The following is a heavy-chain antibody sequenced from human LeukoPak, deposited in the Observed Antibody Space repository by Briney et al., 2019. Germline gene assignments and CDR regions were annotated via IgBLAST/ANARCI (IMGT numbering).Heavy chain of an antibody. J-gene: IGHJ3*02. CDR1: GFIFSQYG. D-gene: IGHD5-12*01. V-gene: IGHV3-23*01. CDR3: AKDRRGFSGYDPYDAFDI. Sequence: GGSLRLSCTASGFIFSQYGMSWVRQGPGKGLDWVATVSGSAVRTHYADSLKGRFTISRDNSKDTLYLQMNSLRAEDTAVYYCAKDRRGFSGYDPYDAFDIWGQGTMVTVSS. CDR2: VSGSAVRT.